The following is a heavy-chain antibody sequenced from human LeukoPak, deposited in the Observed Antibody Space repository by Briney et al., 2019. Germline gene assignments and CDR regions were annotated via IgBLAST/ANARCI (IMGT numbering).Heavy chain of an antibody. D-gene: IGHD1-26*01. CDR2: ISSSSSYI. Sequence: PGGSLRLSCAASGFTFSSYSMNWVRQAPGKGLEWVSSISSSSSYIYYADSVKGRFTISRDNAKNSLYLQMNSLRAEDTAVYYCAREWELLRGYYFDYWGQGTLVTVSS. CDR1: GFTFSSYS. J-gene: IGHJ4*02. CDR3: AREWELLRGYYFDY. V-gene: IGHV3-21*01.